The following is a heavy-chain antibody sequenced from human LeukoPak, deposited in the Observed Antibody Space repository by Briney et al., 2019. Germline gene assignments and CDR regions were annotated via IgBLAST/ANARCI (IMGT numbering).Heavy chain of an antibody. CDR1: GGSFSGYY. D-gene: IGHD3-10*01. CDR3: ARHLYYSASAFWYIDL. J-gene: IGHJ2*01. CDR2: INHSGST. Sequence: PSETLSLTCAVYGGSFSGYYWSWIRQPPGKGLEWIGEINHSGSTNYNPSLKSRVTISVDTSKNQFSLILTSVTAADTAEYYCARHLYYSASAFWYIDLWGRGTLVTVSP. V-gene: IGHV4-34*01.